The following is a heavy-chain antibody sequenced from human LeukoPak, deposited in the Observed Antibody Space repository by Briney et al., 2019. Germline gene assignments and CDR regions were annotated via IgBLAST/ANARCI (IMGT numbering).Heavy chain of an antibody. CDR1: GGSISSSSYS. CDR2: TYYSGST. V-gene: IGHV4-39*01. CDR3: ARGSRSYGDDFDY. Sequence: SETLSLTCTVSGGSISSSSYSWGWIRQPPGKGLEWIGSTYYSGSTYYNPSLKSRVTISVDTSKNQFSLKLSSVTAADTAVYYCARGSRSYGDDFDYWGQGTLVTVSS. J-gene: IGHJ4*02. D-gene: IGHD4-17*01.